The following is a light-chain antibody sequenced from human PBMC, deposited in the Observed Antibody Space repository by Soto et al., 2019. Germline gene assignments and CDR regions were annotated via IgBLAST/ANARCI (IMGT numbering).Light chain of an antibody. CDR3: HHSNTRSSA. V-gene: IGKV1-5*01. CDR2: AAS. J-gene: IGKJ4*01. Sequence: DIQMIQSPATLSASVGDRVTITCRASENILKYVAWYQQTSGRAPTLLIYAASDLESGVPSRFRGSGSGTDFSHSSDNLQPNDSGTYASHHSNTRSSAFGGGTKVDVK. CDR1: ENILKY.